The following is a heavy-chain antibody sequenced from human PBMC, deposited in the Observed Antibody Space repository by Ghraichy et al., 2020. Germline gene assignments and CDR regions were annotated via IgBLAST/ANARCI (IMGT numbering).Heavy chain of an antibody. CDR3: ARSDPLVWFDP. Sequence: SETLSLTCTVSGGSISSGGYYWSWIRQHPGKGLEWIGYIYYSGSTYYNPSLKSRVTISVDTSKNQFSLKLSSVTAADTAVYYCARSDPLVWFDPWGQGTLVTVSS. J-gene: IGHJ5*02. CDR2: IYYSGST. CDR1: GGSISSGGYY. V-gene: IGHV4-31*03.